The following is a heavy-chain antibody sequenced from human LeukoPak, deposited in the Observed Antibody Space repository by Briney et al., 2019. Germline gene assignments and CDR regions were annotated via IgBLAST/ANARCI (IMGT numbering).Heavy chain of an antibody. D-gene: IGHD3-16*01. V-gene: IGHV5-51*01. CDR1: GYSFTSYW. Sequence: GESLKIFCKGSGYSFTSYWIGWVRQMPGKGLEWMGIIYPGDSDSKYSRSFQGQVTTSADKSINTAYLQWSSLKASDSAMYYCARRLGGADVFDIWGQGTMATVSS. CDR3: ARRLGGADVFDI. J-gene: IGHJ3*02. CDR2: IYPGDSDS.